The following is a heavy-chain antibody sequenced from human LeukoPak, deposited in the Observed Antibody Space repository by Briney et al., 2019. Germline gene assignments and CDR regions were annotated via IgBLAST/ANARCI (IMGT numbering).Heavy chain of an antibody. V-gene: IGHV4-39*01. CDR3: ARTENYIPEDCFDP. J-gene: IGHJ5*02. CDR2: ICYSGST. CDR1: GGSIGSSSYC. Sequence: SETLSPTCSVSGGSIGSSSYCWGWIRQPPGKGLEWIGTICYSGSTFYNPSLKSRVTLSVDTSKNQFSLKLSSVTAADTAVYYCARTENYIPEDCFDPWGQGTLVTVSS. D-gene: IGHD5-24*01.